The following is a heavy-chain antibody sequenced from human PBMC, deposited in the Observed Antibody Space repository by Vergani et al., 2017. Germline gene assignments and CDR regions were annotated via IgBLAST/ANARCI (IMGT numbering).Heavy chain of an antibody. CDR2: IYPADSDT. J-gene: IGHJ4*02. V-gene: IGHV5-51*01. D-gene: IGHD1-1*01. CDR1: EYSFGNYW. Sequence: EVELVQSGPEMRKPGESLKISCKGSEYSFGNYWIGWVRQMPVKGLGWMGIIYPADSDTRYSPSFQGQVTISADKSISTAFLQWDSLKASDTALYYCARHTTYTDSWGQGTLVTVSS. CDR3: ARHTTYTDS.